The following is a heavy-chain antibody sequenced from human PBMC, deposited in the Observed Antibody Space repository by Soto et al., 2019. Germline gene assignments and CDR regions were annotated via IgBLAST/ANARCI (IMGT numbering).Heavy chain of an antibody. CDR3: AKTAALTGYYYYGMDV. D-gene: IGHD6-13*01. V-gene: IGHV1-69*01. Sequence: QVQLVQSGAEVKKPGSSVKVSCKASGGTFSSYAISWVRQAPGQGLEWMGGIIPIFGTANYEQKFQGRVTITADESTSTAYMELSSLRSEDTAVYYCAKTAALTGYYYYGMDVWGQGTTVTVSS. CDR1: GGTFSSYA. CDR2: IIPIFGTA. J-gene: IGHJ6*02.